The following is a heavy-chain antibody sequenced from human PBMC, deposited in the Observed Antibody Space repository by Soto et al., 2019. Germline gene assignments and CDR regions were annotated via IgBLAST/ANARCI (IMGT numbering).Heavy chain of an antibody. CDR3: AREAGYCSSTSCYLRSDSYYYYYMDV. D-gene: IGHD2-2*01. J-gene: IGHJ6*03. CDR1: GGSFSGYY. Sequence: SETLSLTCAVYGGSFSGYYWSWIRQPPGKGLEWIGEINHSGSTNYNPSLKSRVTISVDTSKNQFSLKLSSVTAADTAVYYCAREAGYCSSTSCYLRSDSYYYYYMDVWGKGTTVTVSS. V-gene: IGHV4-34*01. CDR2: INHSGST.